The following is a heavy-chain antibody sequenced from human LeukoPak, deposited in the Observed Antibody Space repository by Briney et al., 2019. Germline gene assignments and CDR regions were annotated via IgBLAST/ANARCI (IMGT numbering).Heavy chain of an antibody. Sequence: ASVKVSCKASGYTFTSYVISWVRQPPGQGLEWMGWMNPNSGNTAYAQKFQGRVTMTRDVSIRTAYMELSSLRSEDTAVYYCVRLFVQEPSGWFDPWGQGTLVTVS. CDR3: VRLFVQEPSGWFDP. D-gene: IGHD3-10*01. CDR1: GYTFTSYV. V-gene: IGHV1-8*02. CDR2: MNPNSGNT. J-gene: IGHJ5*02.